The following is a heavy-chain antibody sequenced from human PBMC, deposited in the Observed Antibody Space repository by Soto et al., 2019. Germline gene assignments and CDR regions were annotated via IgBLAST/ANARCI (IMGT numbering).Heavy chain of an antibody. CDR3: ARIPIVVVPAAIFDY. Sequence: QLQLQESGPGLVKPSETLSLTCTVSGGSISSSSYYWGWIRQPPGKGLEWIGSIYYSGSTYYNPSLKSRVPISVDPSKHQFPLKLSSVTAADTAVYYCARIPIVVVPAAIFDYWGQGTLVTVSS. D-gene: IGHD2-2*02. V-gene: IGHV4-39*01. CDR1: GGSISSSSYY. CDR2: IYYSGST. J-gene: IGHJ4*02.